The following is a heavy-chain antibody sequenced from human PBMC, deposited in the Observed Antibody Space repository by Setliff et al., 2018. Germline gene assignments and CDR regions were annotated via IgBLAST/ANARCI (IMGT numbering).Heavy chain of an antibody. Sequence: ASVKVSCKASGGTFSNIGISWVRQAPGQGLEWMGGIIPLFGTTNYAQEFQGRVTITTDESTITAYMELSSLRSEDTAMYYCAREKVVVVSATSYHYYMDVWGKGTTVTVSS. J-gene: IGHJ6*03. D-gene: IGHD2-15*01. CDR3: AREKVVVVSATSYHYYMDV. CDR2: IIPLFGTT. CDR1: GGTFSNIG. V-gene: IGHV1-69*05.